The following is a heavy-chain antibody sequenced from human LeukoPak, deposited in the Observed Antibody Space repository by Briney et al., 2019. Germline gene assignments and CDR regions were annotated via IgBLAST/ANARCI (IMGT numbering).Heavy chain of an antibody. D-gene: IGHD5-18*01. V-gene: IGHV3-11*01. Sequence: GGSLRLFCAASGFTFSDYYMSWIRQAPGKGLEWVSYISGSGSTINYADSVKGRFTISRDNAKNSLYLQMNSLRAEDTAVYYCARDEWGYSYGSGKLEWGQGTLVTVSS. CDR2: ISGSGSTI. CDR3: ARDEWGYSYGSGKLE. CDR1: GFTFSDYY. J-gene: IGHJ4*02.